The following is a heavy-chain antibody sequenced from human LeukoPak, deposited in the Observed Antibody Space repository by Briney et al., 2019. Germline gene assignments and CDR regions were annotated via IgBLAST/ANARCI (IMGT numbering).Heavy chain of an antibody. CDR2: IKEDGSEK. D-gene: IGHD6-13*01. J-gene: IGHJ4*02. CDR1: GFTFTTHW. CDR3: ARVHHSSSWGTDDC. V-gene: IGHV3-7*01. Sequence: PGGSLRLSCAAYGFTFTTHWMTWVRQAPGKGLEWVANIKEDGSEKYYVDPVRGRLTISRDNAKNSLYLHMKSLRAEDTAVYYCARVHHSSSWGTDDCWGQGTLVTVSS.